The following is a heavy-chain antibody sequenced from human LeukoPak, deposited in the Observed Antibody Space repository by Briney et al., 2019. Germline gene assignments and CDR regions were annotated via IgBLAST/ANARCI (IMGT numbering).Heavy chain of an antibody. D-gene: IGHD4-17*01. V-gene: IGHV4-39*07. CDR2: IYYSGST. CDR1: GGSISSSSYY. J-gene: IGHJ4*02. Sequence: SETLSLTCTVSGGSISSSSYYWGWIRQPPGKGLEWIGSIYYSGSTYYNPSLKSRVTISVDTSKNQFSLKVNSVIAADTAVYYCAREHGDYRPFDYWGQGILVTVSS. CDR3: AREHGDYRPFDY.